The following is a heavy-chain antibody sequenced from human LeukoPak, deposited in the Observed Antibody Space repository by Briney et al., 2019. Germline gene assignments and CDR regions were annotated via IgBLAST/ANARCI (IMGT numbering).Heavy chain of an antibody. J-gene: IGHJ4*02. CDR1: GFTFGDYA. V-gene: IGHV3-49*04. D-gene: IGHD3-22*01. CDR3: TRVTYYYDNSGYFHFDS. Sequence: GRSLRLXCTTSGFTFGDYAMSWVRQAPGKGLEWVSFIRRKAHGGTTEYAASVKGRFSSSRDDSKSIAYLQMNSLKTEDTAVYFCTRVTYYYDNSGYFHFDSWGQGSLVTVSS. CDR2: IRRKAHGGTT.